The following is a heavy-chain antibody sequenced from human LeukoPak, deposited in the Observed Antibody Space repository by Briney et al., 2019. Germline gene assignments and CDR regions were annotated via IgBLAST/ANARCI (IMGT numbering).Heavy chain of an antibody. CDR3: ARSTLRYFDY. V-gene: IGHV4-59*08. Sequence: SETLSLTCTVSGGSIRSDFWSWNRQPPGKGLEWIGYVYYSGSTNYSPSLNSRVTISIDTSKNKFSLKLTSVTAADTAVYYCARSTLRYFDYWGQGTLVTVSS. CDR1: GGSIRSDF. CDR2: VYYSGST. J-gene: IGHJ4*02.